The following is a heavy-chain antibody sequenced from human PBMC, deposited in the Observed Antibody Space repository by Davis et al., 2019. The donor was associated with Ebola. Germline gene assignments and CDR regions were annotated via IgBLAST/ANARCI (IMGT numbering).Heavy chain of an antibody. CDR1: GFTFSSYW. Sequence: HTGGSLRLSCAASGFTFSSYWMHWVRQAPGKGLVWVSCINRDGSTTTYADSVKGRFTISRDNAKNTLYLQMNNLRVEDTAVYYCAKGTYYYGSGRPDYWGQGTLVTVSS. CDR2: INRDGSTT. D-gene: IGHD3-10*01. CDR3: AKGTYYYGSGRPDY. J-gene: IGHJ4*02. V-gene: IGHV3-74*03.